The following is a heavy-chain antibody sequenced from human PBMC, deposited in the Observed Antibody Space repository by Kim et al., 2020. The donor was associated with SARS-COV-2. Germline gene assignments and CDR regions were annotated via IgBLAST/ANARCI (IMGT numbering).Heavy chain of an antibody. Sequence: SETLSLTCTVSGGSISSYYWSWIRQPPGKGLEWIGYIYYSGSTNYNPSLKSRVTISVDTSKNQFSLKLSSVTAADTAVYYCARDLGPYSSGWYPFSHWGQGTLVTVSS. J-gene: IGHJ4*02. V-gene: IGHV4-59*01. CDR1: GGSISSYY. CDR2: IYYSGST. D-gene: IGHD6-19*01. CDR3: ARDLGPYSSGWYPFSH.